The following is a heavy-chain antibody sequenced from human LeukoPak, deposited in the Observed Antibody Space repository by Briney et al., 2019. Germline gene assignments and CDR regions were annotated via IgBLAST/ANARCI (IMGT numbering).Heavy chain of an antibody. Sequence: SGGSLRLSCAASGFTFSSYAMSWVRQAPGKGLEWVSAISGSGGSTYYADSVKGRFTIPRDNSKNTLYLQMNSLRAEDTAVYYCFGITIVHDDAFDIWGQGTMVTVSS. V-gene: IGHV3-23*01. D-gene: IGHD3-10*01. J-gene: IGHJ3*02. CDR1: GFTFSSYA. CDR2: ISGSGGST. CDR3: FGITIVHDDAFDI.